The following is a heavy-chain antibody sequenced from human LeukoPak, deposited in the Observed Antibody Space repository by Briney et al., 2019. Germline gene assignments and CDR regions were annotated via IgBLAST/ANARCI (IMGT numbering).Heavy chain of an antibody. J-gene: IGHJ3*02. V-gene: IGHV4-4*07. D-gene: IGHD3-22*01. CDR2: IYTSGST. CDR3: ARYQNYYDSSGYYPDAFDI. CDR1: GGSISSFY. Sequence: PSETLSLTCTVSGGSISSFYWSWIRQPAGKGLEGIGRIYTSGSTNYNPSLKSRVTMSVDTSKTQFSLKLSSVTAADTAVYYCARYQNYYDSSGYYPDAFDIWGQGTMVTVSS.